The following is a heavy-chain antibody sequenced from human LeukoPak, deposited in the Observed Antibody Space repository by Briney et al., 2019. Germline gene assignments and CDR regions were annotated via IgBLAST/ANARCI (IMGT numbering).Heavy chain of an antibody. CDR3: ARGGSYLSAFDI. J-gene: IGHJ3*02. Sequence: GGSLRLSCAASGFTFSTYWMSWVRQAPGKGLEWVANIQQDGSEKYYVDSVKGRFTISRDNAKNSLYLQMNSLRAEDTAVYYCARGGSYLSAFDIWGQGTMVTVSS. CDR2: IQQDGSEK. D-gene: IGHD1-26*01. V-gene: IGHV3-7*03. CDR1: GFTFSTYW.